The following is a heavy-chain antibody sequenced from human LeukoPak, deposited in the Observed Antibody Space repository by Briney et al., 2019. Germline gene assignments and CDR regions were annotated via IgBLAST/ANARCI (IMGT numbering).Heavy chain of an antibody. D-gene: IGHD2-15*01. Sequence: ASVKVSCKASGYTFTVYYVHWVRQAPGQGLEWMGWINPNSGGTKYAQKFQGRVTMTRDTSITTAYMELSSLRSDDTAVYYCARFLGYCSAGSCYFDYWGQGTLVTVSS. CDR2: INPNSGGT. CDR1: GYTFTVYY. CDR3: ARFLGYCSAGSCYFDY. J-gene: IGHJ4*02. V-gene: IGHV1-2*02.